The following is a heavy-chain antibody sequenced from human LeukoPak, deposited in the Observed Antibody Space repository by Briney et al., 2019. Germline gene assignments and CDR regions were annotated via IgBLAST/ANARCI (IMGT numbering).Heavy chain of an antibody. V-gene: IGHV3-11*06. CDR1: GFTFSDYY. Sequence: PGGSLRLSCAASGFTFSDYYMSWIRQAPGKGLEWLSYINPTSGYTPYADSVRGRFTISRDNAKNSLYLQMSSLRAEDTAVYYCARNVYNFDYWGQGTLVTVSS. J-gene: IGHJ4*02. D-gene: IGHD3-10*02. CDR3: ARNVYNFDY. CDR2: INPTSGYT.